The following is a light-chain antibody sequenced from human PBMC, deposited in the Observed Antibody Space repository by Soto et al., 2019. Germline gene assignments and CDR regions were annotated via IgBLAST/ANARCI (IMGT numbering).Light chain of an antibody. Sequence: QSVLTQPPSVSGSPGQSVTISCTGTSTDFVSYNRVSWYQQPPGTAPKLIIYEASNRPSGVPDRFSGSKSGNTASLTISGLQAADEADYYCFSYAGSTYVFGTGTKATVL. V-gene: IGLV2-18*02. J-gene: IGLJ1*01. CDR2: EAS. CDR3: FSYAGSTYV. CDR1: STDFVSYNR.